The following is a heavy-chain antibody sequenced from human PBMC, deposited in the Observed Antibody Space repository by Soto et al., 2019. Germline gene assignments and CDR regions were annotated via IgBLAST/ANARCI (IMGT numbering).Heavy chain of an antibody. D-gene: IGHD2-2*01. Sequence: SETLSLTCAVYGGSFSGYYWSWIRQPPGKGLEWIGEINHSGSTNYNPSLKSRVTISVDTSKNQFSLKLSSVTAADTAVYYCARAGLVVLNQELPFDYWGKGTLVTVST. CDR1: GGSFSGYY. CDR2: INHSGST. V-gene: IGHV4-34*01. CDR3: ARAGLVVLNQELPFDY. J-gene: IGHJ4*02.